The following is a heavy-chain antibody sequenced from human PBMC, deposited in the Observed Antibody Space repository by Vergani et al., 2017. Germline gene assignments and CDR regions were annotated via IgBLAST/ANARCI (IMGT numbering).Heavy chain of an antibody. V-gene: IGHV4-38-2*01. D-gene: IGHD5-12*01. CDR2: IYHSGST. J-gene: IGHJ4*02. Sequence: QVQLQESGPGLVEPSETLSLTCAVSGYSIRNGYYWGWIRQPPGKGLEWIGSIYHSGSTHYNPSLKSRVTISVDTSKNDLSLKVTSVTAADTDIYYCTRQPQEGASGPPSVPTWGQGISVIVSS. CDR1: GYSIRNGYY. CDR3: TRQPQEGASGPPSVPT.